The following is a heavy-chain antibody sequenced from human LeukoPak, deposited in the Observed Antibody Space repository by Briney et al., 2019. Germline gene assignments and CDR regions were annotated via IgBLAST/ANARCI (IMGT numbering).Heavy chain of an antibody. CDR3: ARASTILEWLSSFDY. V-gene: IGHV4-34*01. J-gene: IGHJ4*02. CDR2: INHSGST. D-gene: IGHD3-3*01. Sequence: SETLSLTCAVYGGSFSGYYWSWIRQPPGKGLEWIGEINHSGSTNYNPSLKSRVTISVNTSKNQFSLKLSSVTAADTAVYYCARASTILEWLSSFDYWGQGTLVTVSS. CDR1: GGSFSGYY.